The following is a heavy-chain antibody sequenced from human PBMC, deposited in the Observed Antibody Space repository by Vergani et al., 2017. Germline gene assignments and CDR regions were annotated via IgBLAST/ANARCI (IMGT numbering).Heavy chain of an antibody. V-gene: IGHV5-51*01. CDR1: GYSFTSYW. D-gene: IGHD1-1*01. CDR3: ARRVTTLGYYYYMDV. Sequence: EVQLVQSGAEVKKPGESLKISCKGSGYSFTSYWIGWVRQMPGKGLEWMGIIYPGDSDTRYSPSFQGQVPISADKSISTAYLQWSSLKASDTAMYYCARRVTTLGYYYYMDVWGKGTTVTVSS. J-gene: IGHJ6*03. CDR2: IYPGDSDT.